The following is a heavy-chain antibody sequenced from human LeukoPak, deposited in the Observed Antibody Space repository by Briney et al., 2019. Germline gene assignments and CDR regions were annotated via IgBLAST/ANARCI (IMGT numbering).Heavy chain of an antibody. D-gene: IGHD3-22*01. CDR2: INPSGGST. CDR1: GYTFTSYY. J-gene: IGHJ4*02. V-gene: IGHV1-46*01. CDR3: ARVAVITRAFDY. Sequence: ASVEVSCKASGYTFTSYYMHWVRQAPGQGLEWMGIINPSGGSTSYAQKFQGRVTMTRDTSASTVYMELSSLRSEDTAVYYCARVAVITRAFDYWGQGTLVTVSS.